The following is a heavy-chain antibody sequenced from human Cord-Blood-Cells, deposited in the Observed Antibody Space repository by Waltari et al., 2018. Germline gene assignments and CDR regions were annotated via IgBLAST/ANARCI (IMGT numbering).Heavy chain of an antibody. CDR2: RSVSGGST. CDR1: GFTFSSYA. J-gene: IGHJ4*02. D-gene: IGHD6-13*01. V-gene: IGHV3-23*01. CDR3: AKEVGATSSSWTDY. Sequence: VQLLESGGGLVQPGGSLRLSCAASGFTFSSYAMSWVRQAPGKGLEWVAARSVSGGSTDYAESVKGQFTISRDKSKNTLYLQRNSLRAEDTAVYYCAKEVGATSSSWTDYWGQGTLVTVSS.